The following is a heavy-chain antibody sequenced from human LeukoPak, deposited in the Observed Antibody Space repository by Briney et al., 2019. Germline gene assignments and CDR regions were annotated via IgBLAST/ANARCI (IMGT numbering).Heavy chain of an antibody. D-gene: IGHD5-18*01. V-gene: IGHV3-74*01. CDR1: GFTFGSYW. CDR3: ARSGDNYGNYYFDF. J-gene: IGHJ4*02. Sequence: PGGSLRLSCAASGFTFGSYWMHWVRQVPGKGLVRVSRINSDGSRTTYADSVKGRFTISRDNAKNTLYLQVNSLRAEDTAVYYCARSGDNYGNYYFDFWGQGTLVTVSS. CDR2: INSDGSRT.